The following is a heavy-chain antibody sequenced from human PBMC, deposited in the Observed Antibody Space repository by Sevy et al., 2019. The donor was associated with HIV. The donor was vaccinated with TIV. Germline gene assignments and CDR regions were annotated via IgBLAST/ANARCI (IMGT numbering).Heavy chain of an antibody. Sequence: GGSLRLSCTASGFTFTDYVMNWVRQAPGRGLEWVSSIGGRGGGTPYADSVKGRFTISRDNSKNTLYLQMNSLRAEDTAVYSCATDRISDWFFDSWGQGTLVTVSS. CDR3: ATDRISDWFFDS. J-gene: IGHJ4*02. D-gene: IGHD3-9*01. V-gene: IGHV3-23*01. CDR2: IGGRGGGT. CDR1: GFTFTDYV.